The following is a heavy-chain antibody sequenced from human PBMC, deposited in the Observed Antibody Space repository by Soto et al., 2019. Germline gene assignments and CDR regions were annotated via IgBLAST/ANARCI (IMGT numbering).Heavy chain of an antibody. Sequence: ASVKVSCKAPGYTFTSYAMHWVRQAPRQRLEWMGWINAGNGNTKYSQKFQGRVTITRNTSASTAYMELSSLRSEDTAVYYCARRSPSSGYFDYWGQGTLVTVSS. D-gene: IGHD3-22*01. J-gene: IGHJ4*02. V-gene: IGHV1-3*01. CDR3: ARRSPSSGYFDY. CDR1: GYTFTSYA. CDR2: INAGNGNT.